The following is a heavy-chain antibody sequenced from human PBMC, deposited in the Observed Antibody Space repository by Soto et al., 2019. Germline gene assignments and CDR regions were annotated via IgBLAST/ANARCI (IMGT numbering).Heavy chain of an antibody. CDR2: IYLGDSDT. CDR1: GYSFTNYW. V-gene: IGHV5-51*01. D-gene: IGHD2-2*02. CDR3: ARGYCSGSSCYTGFDS. J-gene: IGHJ4*02. Sequence: GESLKISCKGSGYSFTNYWIGWVRQMPGKGLEWMGIIYLGDSDTRFSPSFQGQVTISADKSISTAYLQWSSLKASDTAIYYCARGYCSGSSCYTGFDSWGQGTLVTVSS.